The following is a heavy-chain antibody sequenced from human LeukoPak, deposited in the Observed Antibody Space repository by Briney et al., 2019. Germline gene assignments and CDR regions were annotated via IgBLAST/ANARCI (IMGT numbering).Heavy chain of an antibody. CDR3: AKVASIADHYYYYYMDV. D-gene: IGHD6-6*01. CDR2: ISYDGSNK. Sequence: GGSLRLSCAASGFTFSSYGMHWVRQAPGKGLEWVAVISYDGSNKYYADSVKGRFTISRDNSKNTLYLQMNSLRAEDTAVYYCAKVASIADHYYYYYMDVWGKGTTVTVSS. CDR1: GFTFSSYG. J-gene: IGHJ6*03. V-gene: IGHV3-30*18.